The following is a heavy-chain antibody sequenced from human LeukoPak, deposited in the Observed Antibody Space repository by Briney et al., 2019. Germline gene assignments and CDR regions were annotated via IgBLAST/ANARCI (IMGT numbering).Heavy chain of an antibody. D-gene: IGHD6-13*01. J-gene: IGHJ4*02. Sequence: GGSLRLSCAASGFTFSSYAMHWVRQAPGKGLEWVAVISYDGSNKYYADSVKGRFTISRDNAKNSLYLQMNSLRAEDTAVYYCARAPTSEQQLQFDYWGQGILVTVSS. CDR2: ISYDGSNK. CDR1: GFTFSSYA. CDR3: ARAPTSEQQLQFDY. V-gene: IGHV3-30*04.